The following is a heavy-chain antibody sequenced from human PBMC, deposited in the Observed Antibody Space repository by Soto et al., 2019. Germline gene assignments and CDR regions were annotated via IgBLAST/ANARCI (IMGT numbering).Heavy chain of an antibody. D-gene: IGHD6-13*01. J-gene: IGHJ4*02. CDR3: ARGVGYSSSWFSPSFDY. CDR1: GGSISSGGYY. Sequence: QVQLQESGPGLVKPSQTLSLTCNVSGGSISSGGYYWSWIRQHPGKGLEWIGYIYYRGSTYYNPSLKSRVTIPVDTSKNQCSLKLSSVTAADTAVYYCARGVGYSSSWFSPSFDYWGQGTLVTVSS. CDR2: IYYRGST. V-gene: IGHV4-31*03.